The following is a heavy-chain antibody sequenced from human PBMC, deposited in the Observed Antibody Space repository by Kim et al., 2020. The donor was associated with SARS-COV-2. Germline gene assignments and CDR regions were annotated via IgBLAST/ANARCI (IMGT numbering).Heavy chain of an antibody. V-gene: IGHV1-69*13. CDR3: AREGGYSGYDADY. D-gene: IGHD5-12*01. J-gene: IGHJ4*02. CDR1: GGTFSSYA. CDR2: IIPIFGTA. Sequence: SVKVSCKASGGTFSSYAISWVRQAPGQGLEWMGGIIPIFGTANYAQKFQGRVTITADESTSTAYMELSSLRSEDTAVYYCAREGGYSGYDADYWGQGTLVTVSS.